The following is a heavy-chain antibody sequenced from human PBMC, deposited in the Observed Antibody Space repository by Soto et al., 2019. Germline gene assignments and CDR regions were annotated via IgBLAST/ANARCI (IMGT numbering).Heavy chain of an antibody. V-gene: IGHV3-23*01. J-gene: IGHJ6*02. D-gene: IGHD3-3*01. Sequence: PGGSLRLSCAASGFTFSSYAMSWVRQAPGKGLEWVSAISGSGGSTYYADSVKGRFTISRDNSKNTLYLQMNSLRAEDTAVYYCAKEAPLRFLEWSLNYYYYGMDVWGQGTTVTVSS. CDR3: AKEAPLRFLEWSLNYYYYGMDV. CDR2: ISGSGGST. CDR1: GFTFSSYA.